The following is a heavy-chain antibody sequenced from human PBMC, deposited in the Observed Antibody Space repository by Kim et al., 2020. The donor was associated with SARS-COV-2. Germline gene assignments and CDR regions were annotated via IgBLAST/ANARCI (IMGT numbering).Heavy chain of an antibody. CDR3: ARPYDSSGYYDY. J-gene: IGHJ4*02. D-gene: IGHD3-22*01. V-gene: IGHV5-51*01. Sequence: RYRPSVQGQVTISADKSISTAYRQWSSLKASDTAMYYCARPYDSSGYYDYWGQGTLVTVSS.